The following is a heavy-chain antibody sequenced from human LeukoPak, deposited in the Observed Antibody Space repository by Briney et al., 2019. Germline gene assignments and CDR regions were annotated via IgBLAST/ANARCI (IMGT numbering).Heavy chain of an antibody. CDR3: ARGARMYYYDSSGYNDY. Sequence: GASVKVSCKTSGYIFSGYYMHWVRQAPGQGLEWVGCINPSSGGTNYTQKFQGRVTMTRDTSISTAYMELSRLRSDDTAVYYCARGARMYYYDSSGYNDYWGQGTLVTVSS. J-gene: IGHJ4*02. CDR1: GYIFSGYY. CDR2: INPSSGGT. D-gene: IGHD3-22*01. V-gene: IGHV1-2*02.